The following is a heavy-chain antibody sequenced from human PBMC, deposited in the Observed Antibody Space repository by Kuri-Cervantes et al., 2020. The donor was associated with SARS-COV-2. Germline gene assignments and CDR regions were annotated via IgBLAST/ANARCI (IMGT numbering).Heavy chain of an antibody. V-gene: IGHV4-59*12. CDR1: GGSISSYY. CDR3: ARVDGDYVDWYFDL. CDR2: IYYSGST. Sequence: SEPLSLTCTVSGGSISSYYWSWIRQPPGKGLEWIGYIYYSGSTNYTPSLKSRVTISVDTSKNQFSLKLSSVTAADTAVYYCARVDGDYVDWYFDLWGRGTLVTVSS. D-gene: IGHD4-17*01. J-gene: IGHJ2*01.